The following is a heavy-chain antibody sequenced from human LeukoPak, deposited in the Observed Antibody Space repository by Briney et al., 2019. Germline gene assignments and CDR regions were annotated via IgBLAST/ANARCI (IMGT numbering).Heavy chain of an antibody. CDR1: GGTFSSYA. D-gene: IGHD5-18*01. Sequence: SVKVSCKASGGTFSSYAISWVRQAPRQGLEWMGGIIPIFGTANYAQKFQGRVTITADESTSTAYMELSSLRSEDTAVYYCARDRLDTAMVTGTYFDYWGQGTLVTVSS. CDR3: ARDRLDTAMVTGTYFDY. CDR2: IIPIFGTA. J-gene: IGHJ4*02. V-gene: IGHV1-69*01.